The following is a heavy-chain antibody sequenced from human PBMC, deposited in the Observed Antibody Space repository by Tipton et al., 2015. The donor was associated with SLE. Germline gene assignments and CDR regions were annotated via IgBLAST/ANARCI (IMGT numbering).Heavy chain of an antibody. CDR2: SYYSGRT. D-gene: IGHD3-22*01. Sequence: TLSLTCTVSGGSIISYYWSWTRQPPGKGLEWIGYSYYSGRTNYNPSLKSRVTISVYTSKNQFSLKLNSVTAADTAVYYCASLVRSGYYHFVYWCQGTLITVSS. CDR3: ASLVRSGYYHFVY. J-gene: IGHJ4*02. V-gene: IGHV4-59*08. CDR1: GGSIISYY.